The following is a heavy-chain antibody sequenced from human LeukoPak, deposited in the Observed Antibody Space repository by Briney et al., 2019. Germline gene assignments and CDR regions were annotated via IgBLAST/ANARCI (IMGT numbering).Heavy chain of an antibody. CDR1: GGSISSGSYY. V-gene: IGHV4-61*02. Sequence: SETLSLTCTVSGGSISSGSYYWSWIRQPAGKGLEWIGRIYTSGSTNYNPSLKSRVTISVDTSKNQFSLKLSSVTAADTAVYYCAREEATFGEAAFFDYWGQGTLVTVSS. D-gene: IGHD3-10*01. J-gene: IGHJ4*02. CDR3: AREEATFGEAAFFDY. CDR2: IYTSGST.